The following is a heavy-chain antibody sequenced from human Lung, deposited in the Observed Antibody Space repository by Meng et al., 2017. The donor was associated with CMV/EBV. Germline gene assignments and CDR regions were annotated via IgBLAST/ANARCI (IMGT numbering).Heavy chain of an antibody. Sequence: QVQLRESCPALVKPSATLPLTCAASGDSITNHNWWAWVRQPPGKGLEWIGEIPHRGSSAYNPSLKSRVSMSIDKSKNQFSLKLTSVTAADTAVYHCLRRSGGSVWGQGTLVTVSS. CDR1: GDSITNHNW. CDR3: LRRSGGSV. V-gene: IGHV4-4*02. CDR2: IPHRGSS. J-gene: IGHJ1*01. D-gene: IGHD3-10*01.